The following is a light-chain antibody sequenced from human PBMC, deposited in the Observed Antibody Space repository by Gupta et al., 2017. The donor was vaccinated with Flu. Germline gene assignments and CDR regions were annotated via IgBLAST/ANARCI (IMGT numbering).Light chain of an antibody. J-gene: IGLJ2*01. CDR2: RND. Sequence: QSVLTQPPSASGTPGQRVTISCSGSRSNIESNYVYWYQQLPGTAPKLLIYRNDQRPSGVPDRFSGSKSGTSASLAISGLRSEDEFDYYCAAWDNSLSGVLFGGGIKLTVL. CDR1: RSNIESNY. V-gene: IGLV1-47*01. CDR3: AAWDNSLSGVL.